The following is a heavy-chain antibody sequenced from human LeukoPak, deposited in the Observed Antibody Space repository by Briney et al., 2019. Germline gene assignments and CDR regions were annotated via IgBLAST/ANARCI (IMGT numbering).Heavy chain of an antibody. J-gene: IGHJ4*02. CDR2: IYYSGST. D-gene: IGHD3-22*01. Sequence: PSETLSLTCTVSGGSISSYYWSWIRQPPGKGLEWIVYIYYSGSTNCNPSLESRVTISVDTSKNQFYLNLSSVTAADTAVYYCARGNSYNYGDFDYWGQGTLVTVSS. V-gene: IGHV4-59*12. CDR1: GGSISSYY. CDR3: ARGNSYNYGDFDY.